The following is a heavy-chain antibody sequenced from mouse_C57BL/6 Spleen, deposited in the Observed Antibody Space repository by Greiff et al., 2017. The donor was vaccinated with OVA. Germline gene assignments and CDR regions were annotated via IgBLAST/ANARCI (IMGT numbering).Heavy chain of an antibody. Sequence: EVQVVESGGGLVKPGGSLKLSCAASGFTFSDYGMHWVRQAPEKGLEWVAYISSGSSTIYYADTVKGRFTISRDNAKNTLFLQMTSLRSEDTAMYYCASPKGDYDRDYYAMDYWGQGTSVTVSS. CDR2: ISSGSSTI. J-gene: IGHJ4*01. D-gene: IGHD2-4*01. CDR1: GFTFSDYG. CDR3: ASPKGDYDRDYYAMDY. V-gene: IGHV5-17*01.